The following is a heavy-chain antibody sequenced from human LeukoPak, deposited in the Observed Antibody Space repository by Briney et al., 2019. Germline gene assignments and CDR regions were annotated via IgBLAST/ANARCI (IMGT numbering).Heavy chain of an antibody. CDR1: GDSISSYY. CDR2: IYYSGST. D-gene: IGHD3-10*01. V-gene: IGHV4-59*08. CDR3: ARHYPYGSGSYSPFYFDY. J-gene: IGHJ4*02. Sequence: SETLSLTCTVSGDSISSYYWSWTRQPPGKGLEWIGYIYYSGSTNYNASLKSRVTISVYTSKNQFSLKLSSVTAADTGVYYCARHYPYGSGSYSPFYFDYWGQGTLVTVSS.